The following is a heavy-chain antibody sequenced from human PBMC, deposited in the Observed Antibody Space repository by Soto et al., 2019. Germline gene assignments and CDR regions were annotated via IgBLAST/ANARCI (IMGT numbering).Heavy chain of an antibody. Sequence: PSETLSLTCTVSGGSISSGGYYWSWIRQHPGKGLEWIGYIYYSGSTYYNPSLKSRVTISVDTSKNQFSLKLSPVTAADTAVYYCARVDTAMVMGFDYWGQGTLVTVSS. V-gene: IGHV4-31*03. CDR2: IYYSGST. D-gene: IGHD5-18*01. J-gene: IGHJ4*02. CDR1: GGSISSGGYY. CDR3: ARVDTAMVMGFDY.